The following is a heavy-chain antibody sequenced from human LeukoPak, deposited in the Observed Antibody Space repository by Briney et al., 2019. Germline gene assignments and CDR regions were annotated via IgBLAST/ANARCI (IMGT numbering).Heavy chain of an antibody. V-gene: IGHV5-10-1*01. J-gene: IGHJ4*02. CDR1: GYXFIGYW. CDR3: ARPSSGWYVLDY. CDR2: IDPSDSYT. Sequence: GESLKISCKGSGYXFIGYWIGWVRQMPGKGLEWMGRIDPSDSYTNYSPSFQGHVTISADKSISTAYLQWSSLKASDTAMYYCARPSSGWYVLDYWGQGTLVTVSS. D-gene: IGHD6-19*01.